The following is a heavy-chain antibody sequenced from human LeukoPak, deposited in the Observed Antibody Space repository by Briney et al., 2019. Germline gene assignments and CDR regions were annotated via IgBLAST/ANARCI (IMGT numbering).Heavy chain of an antibody. V-gene: IGHV4-38-2*01. CDR1: GYSINSGYY. CDR3: ARGDLPTIVVVPAAIGY. Sequence: PSETLSLTCAVSGYSINSGYYWGWIRQPPGKGLEWIGSIYHSGSTYYNPSLKSRVTISVDTSKNQFSLKLSSVTAADTAVYYCARGDLPTIVVVPAAIGYWGQGTLVTVSS. D-gene: IGHD2-2*01. CDR2: IYHSGST. J-gene: IGHJ4*02.